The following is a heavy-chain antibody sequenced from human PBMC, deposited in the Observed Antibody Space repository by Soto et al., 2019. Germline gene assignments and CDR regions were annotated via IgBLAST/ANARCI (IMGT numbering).Heavy chain of an antibody. J-gene: IGHJ4*02. Sequence: QVQLVQSRPEVKKPGASVKVSCKTSGYTFTNFGISWVRQAPGQGLEWMGWVTTDKGKTTYAQKFQGRVTMTTDTSTSTAYMELRSLRSDDTAVYYCATRSPAFDYWGQGTLVTVSS. CDR1: GYTFTNFG. CDR3: ATRSPAFDY. CDR2: VTTDKGKT. V-gene: IGHV1-18*01.